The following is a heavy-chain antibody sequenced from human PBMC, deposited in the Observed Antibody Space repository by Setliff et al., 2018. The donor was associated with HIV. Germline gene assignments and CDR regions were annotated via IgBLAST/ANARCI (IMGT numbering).Heavy chain of an antibody. J-gene: IGHJ5*02. CDR1: GGSISSSYY. V-gene: IGHV4-39*01. CDR3: ARQAGTGSHPEGWFDP. D-gene: IGHD1-26*01. Sequence: SETLSLTCLVSGGSISSSYYWGWIRQPPGMGLEWIGSMYYLGSTYYNPSLKSRVTISVDTSKKQLSLKLTSVTAADTAVYYCARQAGTGSHPEGWFDPWGQGTLVTVS. CDR2: MYYLGST.